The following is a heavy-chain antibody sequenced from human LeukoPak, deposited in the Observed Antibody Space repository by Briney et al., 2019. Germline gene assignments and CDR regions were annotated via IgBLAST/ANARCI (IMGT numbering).Heavy chain of an antibody. CDR3: ARDSNGAADKYYFDY. D-gene: IGHD6-25*01. CDR1: GSTFSSYA. J-gene: IGHJ4*02. Sequence: GGSLRLSCAASGSTFSSYAMHWVRQAPGKGLEWVAVISYDGSNKYYADSVKGRFTISRDNSKNTLYLQMNSLRAEDTAVYYCARDSNGAADKYYFDYWGQGTLVTVSS. CDR2: ISYDGSNK. V-gene: IGHV3-30-3*01.